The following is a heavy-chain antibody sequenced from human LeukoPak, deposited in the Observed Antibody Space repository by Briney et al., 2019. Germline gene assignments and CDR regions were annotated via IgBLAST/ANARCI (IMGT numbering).Heavy chain of an antibody. CDR2: INPSGSST. D-gene: IGHD3-16*02. V-gene: IGHV1-46*01. J-gene: IGHJ5*02. CDR3: ARDNSVGDIAWWFDP. Sequence: ASVKVSCKASGYTFTSHYMHWVRQAPGQGLEWMGLINPSGSSTLYAQKFQGRVTMTRDMSTTTNYMELSSLRSEDTAVYYCARDNSVGDIAWWFDPWGQGTLVTVSS. CDR1: GYTFTSHY.